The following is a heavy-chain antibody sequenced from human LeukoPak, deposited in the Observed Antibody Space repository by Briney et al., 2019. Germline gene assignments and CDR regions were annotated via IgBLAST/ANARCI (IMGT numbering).Heavy chain of an antibody. CDR2: ISSTSSTI. Sequence: GGSLRLSCAASGFTFSSYSMNWVRQAPGKGLEGVSYISSTSSTIYYADSVKGRFTISRDNAKNSLYLQMNSLRAEDTAVYYCARVLGYSSSWPFDYWGQGTLVTVSS. J-gene: IGHJ4*02. CDR1: GFTFSSYS. CDR3: ARVLGYSSSWPFDY. V-gene: IGHV3-48*04. D-gene: IGHD6-13*01.